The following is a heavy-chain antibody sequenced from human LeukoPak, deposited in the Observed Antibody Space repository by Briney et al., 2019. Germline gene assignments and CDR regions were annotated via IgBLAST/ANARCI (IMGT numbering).Heavy chain of an antibody. J-gene: IGHJ4*02. Sequence: ASVKVSCKASGYTFTSYGISWVRQAPGQGLEWMGWNSAYNGNTNYAQKLQGRVTMTTDTSTSTAYMELRSLRSDDTAVYYCARDLGGITMIASDYWGQGTLVTVSS. D-gene: IGHD3-22*01. V-gene: IGHV1-18*01. CDR3: ARDLGGITMIASDY. CDR1: GYTFTSYG. CDR2: NSAYNGNT.